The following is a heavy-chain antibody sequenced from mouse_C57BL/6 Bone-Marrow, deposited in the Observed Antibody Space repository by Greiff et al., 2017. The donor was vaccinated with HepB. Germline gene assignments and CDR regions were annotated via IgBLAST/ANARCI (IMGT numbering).Heavy chain of an antibody. J-gene: IGHJ3*01. CDR3: ARSPTAY. CDR1: GYAFSSSW. Sequence: VKLQESGPELVKPGASVKISCKASGYAFSSSWMNWVKQRPGKGLEWIGRIYPGDGDTNYNGKFKGKATLTADKSSSTAYMQLSSLTSEDSAVYFCARSPTAYWGQGTLVTVSA. CDR2: IYPGDGDT. V-gene: IGHV1-82*01.